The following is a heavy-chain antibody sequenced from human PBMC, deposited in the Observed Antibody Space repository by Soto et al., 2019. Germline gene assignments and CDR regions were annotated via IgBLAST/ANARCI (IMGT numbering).Heavy chain of an antibody. V-gene: IGHV5-10-1*01. CDR3: ARLGSGNYYMGS. J-gene: IGHJ5*02. Sequence: PGESLKISCKGSGFTFTSYWISWVLQMPCKGLEWMGRIDPSDSYTNYSPSFQGHVTISADKSISTAYLQWSSLKASDTAMYYCARLGSGNYYMGSWGQGTLVTVSS. CDR2: IDPSDSYT. CDR1: GFTFTSYW. D-gene: IGHD3-10*01.